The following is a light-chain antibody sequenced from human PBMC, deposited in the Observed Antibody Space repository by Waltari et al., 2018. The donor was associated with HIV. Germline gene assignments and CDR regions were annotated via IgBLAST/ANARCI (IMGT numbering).Light chain of an antibody. Sequence: DIQMTQIPSSLSASVGDRVTISCRANESVSTYLNWYQAKPGKAPKLLIYAASLLQSGVPPRFSGSGSGTDFSLTIRSLELEDGGTYFCQQSYSHPRSFGPGSRLEIK. CDR2: AAS. V-gene: IGKV1-39*01. J-gene: IGKJ3*01. CDR1: ESVSTY. CDR3: QQSYSHPRS.